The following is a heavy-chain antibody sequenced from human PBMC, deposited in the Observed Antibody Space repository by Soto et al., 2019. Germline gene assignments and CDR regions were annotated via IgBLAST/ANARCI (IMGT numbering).Heavy chain of an antibody. CDR1: GFIFNTYA. CDR3: ARDRRGYSTSA. CDR2: ISYDGSNK. D-gene: IGHD6-13*01. J-gene: IGHJ5*02. Sequence: GGSLRLSCAASGFIFNTYAMHWVRQAPGKGLEWVAIISYDGSNKYYADSVKGRFTISRDNSKNTLSLQMNSLRPDDTAIYYCARDRRGYSTSAWGQGTLVTVSS. V-gene: IGHV3-30-3*01.